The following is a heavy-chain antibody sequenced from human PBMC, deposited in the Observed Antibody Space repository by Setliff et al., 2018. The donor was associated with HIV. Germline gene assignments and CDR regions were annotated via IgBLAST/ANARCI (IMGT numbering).Heavy chain of an antibody. J-gene: IGHJ5*02. CDR2: IHYNGIT. CDR3: ARTKGGSKHGSFWDS. D-gene: IGHD3-10*01. CDR1: GDSINTDGLY. V-gene: IGHV4-31*03. Sequence: PSETLSLTCTVSGDSINTDGLYWTWIRQHPATGLEWIGYIHYNGITYYNPSLESRVSISVDLSKNQFSLKLISVTVADTAVYYCARTKGGSKHGSFWDSWGQGILVTVSS.